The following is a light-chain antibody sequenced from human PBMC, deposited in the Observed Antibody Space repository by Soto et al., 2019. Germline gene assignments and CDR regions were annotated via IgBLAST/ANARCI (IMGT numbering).Light chain of an antibody. CDR1: QSVSSSY. V-gene: IGKV3-20*01. CDR2: GTF. Sequence: EVVLTQSPGTLSLSPGERATLSCRASQSVSSSYLSCYQQKPGQAPRLLIYGTFNRATGIPDRFSGSGSGTDFTLTISRLEPEDFAVYYCQQYDSRYTFGQGTKLEIK. CDR3: QQYDSRYT. J-gene: IGKJ2*01.